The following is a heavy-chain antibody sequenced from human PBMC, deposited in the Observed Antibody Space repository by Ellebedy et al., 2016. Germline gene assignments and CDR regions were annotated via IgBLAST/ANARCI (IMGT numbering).Heavy chain of an antibody. CDR2: IYYSGNT. Sequence: SETLSLXXTVSGASISTYYWSWFRQSPGRGLEWIGYIYYSGNTKNNPSFRGRVTISIDTSKNQFSLKLSSVTAADTAVYYCAGADHYYDTRMGAFEIWGQGTMVTVPS. D-gene: IGHD3-22*01. CDR1: GASISTYY. CDR3: AGADHYYDTRMGAFEI. V-gene: IGHV4-59*13. J-gene: IGHJ3*02.